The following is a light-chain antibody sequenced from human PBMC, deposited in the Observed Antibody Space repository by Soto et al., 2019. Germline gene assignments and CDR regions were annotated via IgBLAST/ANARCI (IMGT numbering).Light chain of an antibody. CDR2: GAS. Sequence: EIVMTQSPATLSVSPGERATLSCSASQSISSNLAWYQQKPGQAPRLLIYGASTRATGIPARFSGSGSGTEFTLTISSLQSEDFAVYYCQQYNTWPPYTFGQGTKLDIK. V-gene: IGKV3-15*01. CDR1: QSISSN. J-gene: IGKJ2*01. CDR3: QQYNTWPPYT.